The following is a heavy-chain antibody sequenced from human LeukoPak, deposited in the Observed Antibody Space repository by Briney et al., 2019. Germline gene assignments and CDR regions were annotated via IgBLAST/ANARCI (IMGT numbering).Heavy chain of an antibody. CDR2: MNPNSGNT. CDR1: GYTFTSYD. D-gene: IGHD3-22*01. CDR3: ARGRYDSSGYSNCFDP. J-gene: IGHJ5*02. Sequence: ASVKVSCKASGYTFTSYDINWVRQATGQGLEWMGWMNPNSGNTGYAQKFQGRVTITRNTSISTAYMELSSLRSEDTAVYYCARGRYDSSGYSNCFDPWGQGTLVTVSS. V-gene: IGHV1-8*03.